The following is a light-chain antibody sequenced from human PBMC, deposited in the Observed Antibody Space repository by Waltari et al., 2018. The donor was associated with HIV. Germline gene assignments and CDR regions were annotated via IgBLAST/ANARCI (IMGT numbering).Light chain of an antibody. CDR2: GKN. V-gene: IGLV1-44*01. CDR1: TSNIGRNT. Sequence: QSVLTQPPSASGTPEQRVTISCSGTTSNIGRNTVSWFQQFPGTAPKVLIYGKNQRPSGVPARSSGSKSGTSASLAISGLQSEDEADYYCASWDDSLNGPVFGGGTKLTVV. CDR3: ASWDDSLNGPV. J-gene: IGLJ2*01.